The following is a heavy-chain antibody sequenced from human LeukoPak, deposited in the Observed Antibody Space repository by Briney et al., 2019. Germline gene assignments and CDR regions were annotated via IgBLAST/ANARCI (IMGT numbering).Heavy chain of an antibody. J-gene: IGHJ4*02. V-gene: IGHV3-53*01. D-gene: IGHD4/OR15-4a*01. Sequence: GGSLRLSCAASGFTFSDYYMSWARQAPGKGLEWVSFIYSGTIHYSDSVKGRFTISRDNSKNTLYLQMNSLRAEDTAVYYCARRAGAYSHPYDYWGQGTLVTVSS. CDR3: ARRAGAYSHPYDY. CDR1: GFTFSDYY. CDR2: IYSGTI.